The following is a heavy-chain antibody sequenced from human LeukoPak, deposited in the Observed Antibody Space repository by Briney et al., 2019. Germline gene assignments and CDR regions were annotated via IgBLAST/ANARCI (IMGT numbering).Heavy chain of an antibody. J-gene: IGHJ4*02. D-gene: IGHD3-10*01. CDR3: ARALWFGELSIDY. CDR1: GGSFSGYY. CDR2: INHSGST. Sequence: PSETLSLTCAVYGGSFSGYYWSWIRQPPGKGLEWIGEINHSGSTNYNPSLKSRVTISVDTSKNQFSLKLSSVTAADTAVYNCARALWFGELSIDYWGQGTLVTVSS. V-gene: IGHV4-34*01.